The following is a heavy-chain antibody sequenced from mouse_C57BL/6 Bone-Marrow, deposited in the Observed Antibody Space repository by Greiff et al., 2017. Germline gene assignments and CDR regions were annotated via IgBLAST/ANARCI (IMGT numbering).Heavy chain of an antibody. J-gene: IGHJ4*01. D-gene: IGHD2-3*01. CDR3: TTDGLYAMDY. Sequence: EVQLQQSGAELVRPGASVKLSCTASGFNIKDDYMHWVKQRPEQGLEWIGWIDPENGDTEYASKFQGKATITADPSSNTAYLQLSSLTSEDTAVYYCTTDGLYAMDYWGQGTSVTVSS. V-gene: IGHV14-4*01. CDR1: GFNIKDDY. CDR2: IDPENGDT.